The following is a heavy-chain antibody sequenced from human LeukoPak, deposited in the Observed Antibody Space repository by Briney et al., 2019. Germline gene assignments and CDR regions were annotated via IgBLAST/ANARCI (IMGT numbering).Heavy chain of an antibody. J-gene: IGHJ5*02. D-gene: IGHD1-26*01. CDR3: ARDNSVGDNAWWFDP. V-gene: IGHV1-2*02. Sequence: ASVKVSCKASGYTFTGYYMHWVRQAHGQGLEWLGWINLNNGDTQYAQKFQGRVTMTRDMSTSTDYMELSSLRSEDTAIYYCARDNSVGDNAWWFDPWGQGTLVTVSS. CDR1: GYTFTGYY. CDR2: INLNNGDT.